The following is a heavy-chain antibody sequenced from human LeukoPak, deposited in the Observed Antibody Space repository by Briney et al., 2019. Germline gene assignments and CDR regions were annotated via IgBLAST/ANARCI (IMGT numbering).Heavy chain of an antibody. CDR2: IYHSGST. CDR1: GGSISSGGYS. V-gene: IGHV4-30-2*01. CDR3: ARRRIRYYYYYMDV. D-gene: IGHD2-15*01. J-gene: IGHJ6*03. Sequence: SETLSLTCAVSGGSISSGGYSWSWIRQPPGKGLEWIGYIYHSGSTNYNPSLKSRVTISVDTSKNQFSLKLSSVTAADTAVYYCARRRIRYYYYYMDVWGKGTTVTVSS.